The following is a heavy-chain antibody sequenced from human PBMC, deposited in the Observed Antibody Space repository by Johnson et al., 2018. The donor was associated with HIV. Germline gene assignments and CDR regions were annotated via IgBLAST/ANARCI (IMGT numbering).Heavy chain of an antibody. CDR2: IYSGGST. Sequence: EQLVESGGGVVQPGGSPRLSCAASGFIVSSNYMSWVRQAPGKGLEWVSVIYSGGSTYYADSVKGRFNISRDNPKKTLSLKMNSLRTEDTAVYDWARDWAAWSGGSGRGNAFDIWGQGTMVTVSS. D-gene: IGHD2-15*01. CDR1: GFIVSSNY. J-gene: IGHJ3*02. CDR3: ARDWAAWSGGSGRGNAFDI. V-gene: IGHV3-53*01.